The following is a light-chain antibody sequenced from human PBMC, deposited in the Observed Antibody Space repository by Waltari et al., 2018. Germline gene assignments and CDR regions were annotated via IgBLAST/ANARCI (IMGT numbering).Light chain of an antibody. Sequence: DIQMTQSPSSLSASVGHRVTITCRASQNIDSDLNWYQQKPGKAPRLLIYAASSLQRGVPPRFSGSGSGTDFTLTVSSLQPEDFAIYYCQQSYTTPPMYTFGQGTKLEIK. CDR1: QNIDSD. CDR3: QQSYTTPPMYT. V-gene: IGKV1-39*01. J-gene: IGKJ2*01. CDR2: AAS.